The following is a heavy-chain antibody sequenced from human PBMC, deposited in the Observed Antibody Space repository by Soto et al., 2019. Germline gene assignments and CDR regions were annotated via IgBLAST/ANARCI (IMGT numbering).Heavy chain of an antibody. D-gene: IGHD1-26*01. V-gene: IGHV3-30-3*01. CDR1: GFTFSSYA. J-gene: IGHJ4*02. Sequence: QVQLVESGGGVVQPGRSLRLSCAASGFTFSSYAMQWVRQAPGKGLEWVAVISYDGSNKYYADSVKGRFTISRDNSKNTLYLQMNSLRAEDTAVYYCARGRELLTSGTNFDYWGQGTLVTVSS. CDR2: ISYDGSNK. CDR3: ARGRELLTSGTNFDY.